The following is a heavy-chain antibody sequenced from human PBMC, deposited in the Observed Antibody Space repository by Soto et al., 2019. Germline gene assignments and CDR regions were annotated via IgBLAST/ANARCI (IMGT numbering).Heavy chain of an antibody. CDR1: GFTFTTYW. D-gene: IGHD3-10*01. CDR3: VRGGHGSGSYLGSS. CDR2: IRQDGRAQ. J-gene: IGHJ5*02. V-gene: IGHV3-7*03. Sequence: PGGSLRLPCVASGFTFTTYWMSWVRQAPGKGLEWVANIRQDGRAQYYVDSVKGRFTSSRDNAKNSVYLQMYRLSVEDTALYYCVRGGHGSGSYLGSSWGKGILVTVAS.